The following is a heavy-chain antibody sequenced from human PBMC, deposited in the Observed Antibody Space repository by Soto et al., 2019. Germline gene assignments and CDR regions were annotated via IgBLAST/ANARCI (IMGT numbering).Heavy chain of an antibody. CDR1: DYSIGSGYY. CDR3: ARGRNSGSRPDAFDI. Sequence: SETLSLTCTVSDYSIGSGYYWGWIRQPPGKGLEWIGSIIHSGNTNYNPSLKSRVTMSVDTSKNQFSLKLSSVIAADTAVYYCARGRNSGSRPDAFDIWGQGTMVTVSS. J-gene: IGHJ3*02. V-gene: IGHV4-38-2*02. D-gene: IGHD1-26*01. CDR2: IIHSGNT.